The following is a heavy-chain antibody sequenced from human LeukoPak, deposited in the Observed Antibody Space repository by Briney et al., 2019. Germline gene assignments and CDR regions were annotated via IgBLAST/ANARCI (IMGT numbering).Heavy chain of an antibody. CDR1: GGSISSSSYY. V-gene: IGHV4-39*01. D-gene: IGHD5-24*01. CDR3: ARQWPGNFDY. Sequence: SETLSLTRTVSGGSISSSSYYWGWIRQPPGKGLEWIGSIYYSGSTYYNPSLKSRVTISVDTSKNQFSLKLSSVTAADTAVYYCARQWPGNFDYWGQGTLVTVSS. CDR2: IYYSGST. J-gene: IGHJ4*02.